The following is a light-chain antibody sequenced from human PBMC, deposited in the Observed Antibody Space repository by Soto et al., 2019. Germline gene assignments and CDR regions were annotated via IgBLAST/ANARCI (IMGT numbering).Light chain of an antibody. J-gene: IGKJ4*01. V-gene: IGKV3-15*01. CDR2: DTS. CDR1: QGIGDT. Sequence: EIVMTQSPLSLPVTLGPPATLSCRASQGIGDTLAWYQHKPGQTPRLLIYDTSTRATGVPTRFSGSRSGAEFTLTINSLQSEDFAVYYCQPYNNWPLTFGGGTKVDIK. CDR3: QPYNNWPLT.